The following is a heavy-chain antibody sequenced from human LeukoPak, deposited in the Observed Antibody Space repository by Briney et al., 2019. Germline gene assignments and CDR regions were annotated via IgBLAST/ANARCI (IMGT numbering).Heavy chain of an antibody. D-gene: IGHD5-24*01. J-gene: IGHJ4*02. CDR3: VRDSNFKIDY. V-gene: IGHV3-74*01. CDR1: GFTLNNYV. CDR2: LNSDGSIT. Sequence: PGGSLRLSCAASGFTLNNYVTHWVRQAPGKGLVWVSRLNSDGSITSYADSVKGRFTISRDNAKNTLYLQMNSLRADDTAVYFCVRDSNFKIDYWGQGTLVTVSS.